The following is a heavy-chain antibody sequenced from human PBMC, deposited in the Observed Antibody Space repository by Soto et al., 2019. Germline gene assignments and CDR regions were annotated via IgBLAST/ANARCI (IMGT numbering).Heavy chain of an antibody. CDR3: AGGQLERVLQY. CDR1: GDSISSGAYS. CDR2: MYYSGYS. J-gene: IGHJ4*02. Sequence: QLQLQESGSRLVEPSRTLSLTCAISGDSISSGAYSWTWVRQPPGKHLEWIGFMYYSGYSTYNPSLKSRVTMSVDKSKNQFSLNLISVTAADTAVYFCAGGQLERVLQYWGQGSLVTVSS. V-gene: IGHV4-30-2*01. D-gene: IGHD1-1*01.